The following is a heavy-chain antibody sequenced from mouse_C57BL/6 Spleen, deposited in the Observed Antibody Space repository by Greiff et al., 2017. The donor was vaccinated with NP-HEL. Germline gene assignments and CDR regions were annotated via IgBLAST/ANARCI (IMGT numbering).Heavy chain of an antibody. CDR2: INPSSGYT. J-gene: IGHJ2*01. CDR3: ARDLDY. V-gene: IGHV1-7*01. Sequence: VQLQQSGAELAKPGASVKLSCKASGYTFTSYWMHWVKQRPGQGLEWIGYINPSSGYTKYNQKFKDKAKLTADKSSSTAYMQLSSLTYEDSAVYYCARDLDYWGQGTTLTVSS. CDR1: GYTFTSYW.